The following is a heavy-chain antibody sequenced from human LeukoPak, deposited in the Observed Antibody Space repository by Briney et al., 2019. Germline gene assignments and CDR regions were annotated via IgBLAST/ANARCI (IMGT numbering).Heavy chain of an antibody. Sequence: GASVKVSCKASGYTFTSYGISWVRQAPGQGLEWMGWISAYNGNTNYAQKLQGRVTITTDTSTSTAYMELRSLRSDDTAVYYCARDRCSSTSCLNWFDPWGQGTLVTVSS. CDR2: ISAYNGNT. J-gene: IGHJ5*02. D-gene: IGHD2-2*01. CDR3: ARDRCSSTSCLNWFDP. V-gene: IGHV1-18*01. CDR1: GYTFTSYG.